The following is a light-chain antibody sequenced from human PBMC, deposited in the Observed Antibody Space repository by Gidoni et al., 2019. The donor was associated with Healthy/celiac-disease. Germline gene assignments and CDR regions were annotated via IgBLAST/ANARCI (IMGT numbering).Light chain of an antibody. CDR1: QSVSSSY. J-gene: IGKJ1*01. Sequence: EIVLTQSPGTLSLSPGERATLSCRASQSVSSSYLAWYQQKPGQAPRLLIYGASSRATGIPDRFSGSGSGTDFTLTISRLEPEDFAVYYCLQYGSSPVTFGQGIKVEIK. CDR2: GAS. V-gene: IGKV3-20*01. CDR3: LQYGSSPVT.